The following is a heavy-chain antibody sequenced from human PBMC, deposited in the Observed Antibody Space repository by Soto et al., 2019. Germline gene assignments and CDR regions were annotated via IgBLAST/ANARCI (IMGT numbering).Heavy chain of an antibody. V-gene: IGHV3-66*01. CDR1: GFTVNNNY. Sequence: PGGSLRLSCEASGFTVNNNYISWVRQAPGKGLEWVSVIYSGGSTYYADSVMGRFTISRDNSKNTVHLQMNSLRAEDTAVYYCARASYYYDSRGYYYRYYFDYWGQGALVTVSS. J-gene: IGHJ4*02. CDR3: ARASYYYDSRGYYYRYYFDY. D-gene: IGHD3-22*01. CDR2: IYSGGST.